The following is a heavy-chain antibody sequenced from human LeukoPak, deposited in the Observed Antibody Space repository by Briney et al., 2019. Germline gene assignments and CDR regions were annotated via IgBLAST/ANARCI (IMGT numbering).Heavy chain of an antibody. CDR1: GYTFSRDG. CDR2: IIPIFGTA. D-gene: IGHD3-3*01. Sequence: GASVKVSCKGSGYTFSRDGITWVRQAPGQGLEWMGGIIPIFGTANYAQKFQGRVTITTDESTSTAYMELSSLRSEDTAVYYCARNLGGYDFWSADYWGQGTLVTVSS. CDR3: ARNLGGYDFWSADY. J-gene: IGHJ4*02. V-gene: IGHV1-69*05.